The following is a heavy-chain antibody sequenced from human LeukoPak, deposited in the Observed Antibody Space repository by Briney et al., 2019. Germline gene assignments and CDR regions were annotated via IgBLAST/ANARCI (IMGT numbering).Heavy chain of an antibody. CDR1: GFTFSDYY. Sequence: GGSLRLSCAASGFTFSDYYMSWIRQAPGKGLEWVSYISSSAGTIYYADSVKGRFTISRDNAKNTLYLQMNSLRAEDTAVYYCARDGYSFGHDFDYWGQGTLVTVSS. CDR2: ISSSAGTI. D-gene: IGHD5-18*01. CDR3: ARDGYSFGHDFDY. J-gene: IGHJ4*02. V-gene: IGHV3-11*04.